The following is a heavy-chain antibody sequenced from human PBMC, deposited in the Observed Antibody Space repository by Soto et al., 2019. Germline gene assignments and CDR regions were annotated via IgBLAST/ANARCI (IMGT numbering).Heavy chain of an antibody. J-gene: IGHJ4*02. CDR1: GYTFTSYD. CDR2: MNPNSGNT. Sequence: ASVKVSCKASGYTFTSYDIDWVRQATGQGLEWMGWMNPNSGNTGYAQKFQGGVTMTRNTSISTAYMELSSLRSEDTAVYYCARGGYCSSTSCYSHEFDYWGQGTLVTVSS. CDR3: ARGGYCSSTSCYSHEFDY. V-gene: IGHV1-8*01. D-gene: IGHD2-2*02.